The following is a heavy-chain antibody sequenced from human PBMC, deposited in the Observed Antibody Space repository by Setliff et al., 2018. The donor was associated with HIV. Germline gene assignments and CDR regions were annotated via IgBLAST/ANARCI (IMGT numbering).Heavy chain of an antibody. J-gene: IGHJ3*02. Sequence: ASVKVSCKVSGYTLTELSIHWVRQAPGKGLEWMGGFDPQYDKTFYAQKFQGRVTMSEDTSTDTAYMELSSLRSEDTAVYYCATRAYDSRGYLRSRVSGAAFDIWGQGTMVTVPS. D-gene: IGHD3-22*01. CDR1: GYTLTELS. CDR3: ATRAYDSRGYLRSRVSGAAFDI. V-gene: IGHV1-24*01. CDR2: FDPQYDKT.